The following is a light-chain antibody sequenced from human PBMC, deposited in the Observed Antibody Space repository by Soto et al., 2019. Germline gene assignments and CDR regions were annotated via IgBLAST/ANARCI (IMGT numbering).Light chain of an antibody. CDR2: WAF. J-gene: IGKJ3*01. CDR3: HQNYDLPFT. CDR1: QSVFYSSDNINS. V-gene: IGKV4-1*01. Sequence: DIVMTQSPDSLAVSLGDRATIDCRSSQSVFYSSDNINSLAWYPQTPGQPPKLLISWAFNRESGVHDRFSGSGSEPDFTLTIGSLQAEDVAVYSCHQNYDLPFTFGPGTKVEIK.